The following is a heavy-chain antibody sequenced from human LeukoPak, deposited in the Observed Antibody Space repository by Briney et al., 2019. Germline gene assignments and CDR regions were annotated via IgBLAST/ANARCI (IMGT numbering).Heavy chain of an antibody. J-gene: IGHJ6*02. V-gene: IGHV3-30*18. CDR2: ISYDGSNK. CDR1: GFTFSSYG. CDR3: AKPVLSLVYYYGMDV. Sequence: GGSLRLSCAASGFTFSSYGMHWVRQAPGKGLEWVAVISYDGSNKYYADSVKGRFTISRDNSKNTLYLQMNSLRAEDTAVYYCAKPVLSLVYYYGMDVWGQGTTVTVSS. D-gene: IGHD1-26*01.